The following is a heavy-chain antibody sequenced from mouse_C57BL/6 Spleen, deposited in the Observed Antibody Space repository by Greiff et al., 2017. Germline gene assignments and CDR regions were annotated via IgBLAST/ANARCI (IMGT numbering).Heavy chain of an antibody. Sequence: QVQLQQSGAELVRPGTSVKMSCKASGYTFTTYWIGWAKQRPGHGLEWIGDIYPGGGYTNYNEKFKGKATLTADKSSSTAYMQFSSLTSEDSAIYYCARGGSSYDYYAMDYWGQGTSVTVSS. CDR1: GYTFTTYW. CDR2: IYPGGGYT. J-gene: IGHJ4*01. D-gene: IGHD1-1*01. V-gene: IGHV1-63*01. CDR3: ARGGSSYDYYAMDY.